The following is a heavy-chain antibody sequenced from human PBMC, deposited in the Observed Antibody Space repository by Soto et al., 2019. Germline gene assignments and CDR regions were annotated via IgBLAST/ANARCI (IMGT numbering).Heavy chain of an antibody. CDR3: ASSSERRNWKYDF. V-gene: IGHV4-39*01. D-gene: IGHD1-20*01. J-gene: IGHJ4*02. Sequence: SETLSLTCTVSGGSISSSSYYWGWIRQPPGKGLEWIGSIYYSGSTYYNPSLKSRVTISVDTSKNQFSLKLSSVTAADTAVYYCASSSERRNWKYDFWGPGTLGT. CDR1: GGSISSSSYY. CDR2: IYYSGST.